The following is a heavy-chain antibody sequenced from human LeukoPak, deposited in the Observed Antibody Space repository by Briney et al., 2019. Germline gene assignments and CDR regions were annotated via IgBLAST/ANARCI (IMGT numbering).Heavy chain of an antibody. V-gene: IGHV4-59*01. Sequence: SETLSLTCTVSGGSISSYYWSWIRQPPGKGLEWIGYIYYSGSTDYNPSLKSRVTISVDTSQNQFSLKLSSVTAADTAVYYCARGLRVRRDGYNYWFDPWGQGTLVTVSS. J-gene: IGHJ5*02. CDR1: GGSISSYY. CDR2: IYYSGST. D-gene: IGHD5-24*01. CDR3: ARGLRVRRDGYNYWFDP.